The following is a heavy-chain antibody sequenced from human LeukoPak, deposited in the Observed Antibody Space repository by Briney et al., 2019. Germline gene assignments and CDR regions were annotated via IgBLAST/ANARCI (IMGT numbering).Heavy chain of an antibody. CDR3: ARRANSGFDAFDI. Sequence: SETLSLTCTVSSGSISSYYWSWIRQPPGKGLEWIGYIYYSGRTNYHTSLKSRVTISVDTAKNQFTLKLSAVTAADTAVYYCARRANSGFDAFDIWGQGTMVTVSS. CDR1: SGSISSYY. V-gene: IGHV4-59*01. CDR2: IYYSGRT. D-gene: IGHD3-22*01. J-gene: IGHJ3*02.